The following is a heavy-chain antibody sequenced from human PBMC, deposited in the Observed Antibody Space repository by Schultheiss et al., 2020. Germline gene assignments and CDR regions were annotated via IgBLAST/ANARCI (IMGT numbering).Heavy chain of an antibody. D-gene: IGHD3-10*01. CDR3: AKSRSAVTMVRGQKPAGFDY. Sequence: SATLSLTCTVSGDSISGSGCYWGWIRQSPGKGLEWIGSIYYSGSTYYNPSLKSRVTISVDTSDNQFSLKLSSVTAADTAVYYCAKSRSAVTMVRGQKPAGFDYWGQGTLVTVSS. J-gene: IGHJ4*02. CDR2: IYYSGST. V-gene: IGHV4-39*01. CDR1: GDSISGSGCY.